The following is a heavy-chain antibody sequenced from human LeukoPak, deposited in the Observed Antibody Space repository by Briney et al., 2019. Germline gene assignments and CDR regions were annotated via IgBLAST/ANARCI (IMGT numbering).Heavy chain of an antibody. V-gene: IGHV3-30*18. J-gene: IGHJ4*02. CDR3: AKDHVAGSYYGY. D-gene: IGHD1-26*01. CDR2: ISYDGSNE. Sequence: SGGSLRLSCAASGFTFSSYGMHWVRQAPGKGLEWVAVISYDGSNEYYADSVKGRFTISRDNSKNTLYLQMNSLRAEDTAVYYCAKDHVAGSYYGYWGQGTLVTVSS. CDR1: GFTFSSYG.